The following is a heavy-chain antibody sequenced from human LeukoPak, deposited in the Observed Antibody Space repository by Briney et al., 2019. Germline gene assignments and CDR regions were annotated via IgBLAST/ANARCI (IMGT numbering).Heavy chain of an antibody. CDR2: IIPIFGTA. CDR1: GGTFSSYA. D-gene: IGHD3-10*01. J-gene: IGHJ4*02. CDR3: ARDRGGGFGELLADDY. Sequence: ASVKVSCKASGGTFSSYAISWVRQAPGQGLEWMGGIIPIFGTANYAQKFQGRVTITADESTSTAYMELSSLRSDDTAVYYCARDRGGGFGELLADDYWGQGTLVTVSS. V-gene: IGHV1-69*13.